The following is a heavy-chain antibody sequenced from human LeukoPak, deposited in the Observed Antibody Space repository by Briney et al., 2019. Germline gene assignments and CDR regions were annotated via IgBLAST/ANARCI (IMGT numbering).Heavy chain of an antibody. CDR3: GGKISSVIVFP. CDR1: GGSISSHY. J-gene: IGHJ5*02. Sequence: SETLSLTCTVSGGSISSHYWSWIRQPPGKGLEWIGYIYYSGSTNYNPSLKSRVTISIDTSKNQFSLKLSSVTAADTAVYYCGGKISSVIVFPWSQRTLVTVSS. CDR2: IYYSGST. V-gene: IGHV4-59*11. D-gene: IGHD3-22*01.